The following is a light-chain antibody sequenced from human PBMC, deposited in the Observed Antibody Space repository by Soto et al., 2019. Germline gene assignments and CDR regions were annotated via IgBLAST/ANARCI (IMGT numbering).Light chain of an antibody. CDR1: NIGDKR. J-gene: IGLJ1*01. V-gene: IGLV3-21*04. Sequence: ELTQPPSVSVAPEKTATITCGGNNIGDKRVHWYRQKPGQAPVLLISYDSDRPSGIPERFSGSNSGNTATLTISRVEAGDEADYYCQVWDIMTDNYVFGGGTKVTVL. CDR3: QVWDIMTDNYV. CDR2: YDS.